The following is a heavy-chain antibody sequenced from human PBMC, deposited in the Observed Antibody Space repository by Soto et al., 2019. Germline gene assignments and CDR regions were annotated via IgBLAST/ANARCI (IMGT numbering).Heavy chain of an antibody. CDR1: GGSISSYY. V-gene: IGHV4-59*08. CDR2: IYYSGST. CDR3: ARHDSDDYGDYVRY. D-gene: IGHD4-17*01. Sequence: SETLSLTCTVSGGSISSYYWSWIRQPPGKGLEWIGYIYYSGSTNYNPSLKSRVTISVDTSKNQFSLKLSSVTAADMAVYYCARHDSDDYGDYVRYWGQGTLVTVSS. J-gene: IGHJ4*02.